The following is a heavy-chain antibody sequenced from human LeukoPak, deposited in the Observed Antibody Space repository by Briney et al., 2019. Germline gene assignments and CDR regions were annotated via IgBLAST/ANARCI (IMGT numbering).Heavy chain of an antibody. CDR2: IRQDGGEK. CDR3: ARDGTAAGLYFDL. CDR1: GFTFSSYE. V-gene: IGHV3-7*01. Sequence: GGSPRLSCAASGFTFSSYEMNWVRQAPGKGLEWVASIRQDGGEKSYVDSVKGRFTISRDNTKNSLYLQMSSLRAEDTAVYYCARDGTAAGLYFDLWGQGTLVTVSS. D-gene: IGHD6-13*01. J-gene: IGHJ4*01.